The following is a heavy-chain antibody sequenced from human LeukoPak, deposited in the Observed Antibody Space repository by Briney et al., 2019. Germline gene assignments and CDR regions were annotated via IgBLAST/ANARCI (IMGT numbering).Heavy chain of an antibody. D-gene: IGHD2-15*01. J-gene: IGHJ4*02. CDR2: INPHNGDT. CDR3: ATVRDIVVGGGPYYFDY. V-gene: IGHV1-2*02. CDR1: GYTFTGYY. Sequence: ASVKVSCKASGYTFTGYYVHWVRQAPGQGLEWMGWINPHNGDTNYAQKFQGRVTMTRDTSITTAYMELSRLKSDDTAVYYCATVRDIVVGGGPYYFDYWGQGTLVTVSS.